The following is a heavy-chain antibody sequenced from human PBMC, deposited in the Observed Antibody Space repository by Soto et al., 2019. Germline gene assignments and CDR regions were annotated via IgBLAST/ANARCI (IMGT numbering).Heavy chain of an antibody. CDR1: GGSISSGGYY. V-gene: IGHV4-31*03. CDR2: IYYSGST. J-gene: IGHJ4*02. Sequence: SGTLSLTCTVSGGSISSGGYYWSWIRQHPGKGLEWIGYIYYSGSTYYNPSLKSRVTISVDTSKNQFSLKLSSVTAADTAVYYCARGDMVRGVITLDYWGQGTLVTVSS. D-gene: IGHD3-10*01. CDR3: ARGDMVRGVITLDY.